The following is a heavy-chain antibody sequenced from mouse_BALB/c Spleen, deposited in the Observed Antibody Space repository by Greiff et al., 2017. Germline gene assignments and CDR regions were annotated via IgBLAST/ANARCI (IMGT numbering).Heavy chain of an antibody. CDR2: ISSGGST. CDR1: GFTFSSYA. CDR3: ARWDYDEHY. V-gene: IGHV5-6-5*01. J-gene: IGHJ2*01. D-gene: IGHD2-4*01. Sequence: EVQGVESGGGLVKPGGSLKLSCAASGFTFSSYAMSWVRQTPEKRLEWVASISSGGSTYYPDSVEGRFTISRDNARNILYLQMSSLRSEDTAMYYCARWDYDEHYWGQGTTLTVSS.